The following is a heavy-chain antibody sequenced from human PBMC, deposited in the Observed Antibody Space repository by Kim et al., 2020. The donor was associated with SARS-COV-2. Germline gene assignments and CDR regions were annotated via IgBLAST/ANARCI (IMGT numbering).Heavy chain of an antibody. CDR1: GGSISSYY. CDR3: ARSIAAATRFRY. Sequence: SETLSLTCTVSGGSISSYYWSWIRQPPGKGLEWIGYIYYSGSTNYNPSLKSRVTISVDTSKNQFSLKLSSVTAADTAVYYCARSIAAATRFRYWDQGTLVTVSP. J-gene: IGHJ4*02. CDR2: IYYSGST. D-gene: IGHD6-13*01. V-gene: IGHV4-59*08.